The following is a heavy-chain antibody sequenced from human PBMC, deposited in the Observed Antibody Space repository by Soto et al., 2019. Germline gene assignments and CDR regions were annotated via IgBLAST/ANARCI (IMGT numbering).Heavy chain of an antibody. CDR3: ARGSYYSGWV. D-gene: IGHD6-19*01. CDR2: TYYRSKWYS. CDR1: GDSVSSTSAA. V-gene: IGHV6-1*01. J-gene: IGHJ4*02. Sequence: SQTLSLTCAVSGDSVSSTSAAWSWIRQSPSRGLEWLGRTYYRSKWYSDYAVSVKSRITINPDTSKNQFSLQLNSVTPEDTAVYYCARGSYYSGWVWGQGTLVTVSS.